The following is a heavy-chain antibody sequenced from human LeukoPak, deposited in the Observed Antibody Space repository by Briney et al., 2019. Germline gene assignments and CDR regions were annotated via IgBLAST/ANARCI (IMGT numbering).Heavy chain of an antibody. J-gene: IGHJ6*03. CDR3: ARAGGDYGDYYHYYYYMHV. V-gene: IGHV1-8*01. D-gene: IGHD4-17*01. Sequence: DMXWVXXXAGQGLEGXGWMNHKSVDTGYSQKFQVTVTMTRDPSINTPYMDLSSLTSEDTAVYYCARAGGDYGDYYHYYYYMHVWGSGTTVTVSS. CDR2: MNHKSVDT. CDR1: D.